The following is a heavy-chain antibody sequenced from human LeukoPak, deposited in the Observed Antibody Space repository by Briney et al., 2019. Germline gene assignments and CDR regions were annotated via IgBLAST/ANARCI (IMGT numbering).Heavy chain of an antibody. CDR2: TSSDGTNK. D-gene: IGHD4-17*01. V-gene: IGHV3-30-3*01. CDR3: ARENAVTLADYGFDV. Sequence: PGRSLRLSCAASGFSFSNFSMHWVRQAPGKGLEWVAVTSSDGTNKYYADSVKGRFTISRDNAKNTLYLQMNSLRLEDTAVFYCARENAVTLADYGFDVWGQGTTVIVSS. J-gene: IGHJ6*02. CDR1: GFSFSNFS.